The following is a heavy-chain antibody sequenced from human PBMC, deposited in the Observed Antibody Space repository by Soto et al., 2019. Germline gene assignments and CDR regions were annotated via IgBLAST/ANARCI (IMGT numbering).Heavy chain of an antibody. D-gene: IGHD2-15*01. J-gene: IGHJ4*02. CDR1: GFTFSSYS. Sequence: EVQLVESGGGLVKPGGSLRLSCAASGFTFSSYSMNWVRQAPGKGLEWVSSISSSSSYIYYADSVKGRFTISRDNAKNSLYLQMNSLRAEDTAVYYCARGFLPEDIVVVVAATDPYFDYWGQGTLVTVSS. V-gene: IGHV3-21*01. CDR3: ARGFLPEDIVVVVAATDPYFDY. CDR2: ISSSSSYI.